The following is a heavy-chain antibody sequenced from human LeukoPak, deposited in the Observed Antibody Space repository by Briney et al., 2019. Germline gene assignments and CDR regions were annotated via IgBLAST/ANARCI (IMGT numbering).Heavy chain of an antibody. CDR3: AKAPKGYYDSHDY. Sequence: GGSLRLSCAASGFTFSSYWMSWVRQAPGKGLEWVSAISGSGGSTYYADSVKGRFTISRDNSKNTLYLQMNSLRAEDTAVYYCAKAPKGYYDSHDYWGQGTLVTVSS. D-gene: IGHD3-22*01. CDR2: ISGSGGST. J-gene: IGHJ4*02. CDR1: GFTFSSYW. V-gene: IGHV3-23*01.